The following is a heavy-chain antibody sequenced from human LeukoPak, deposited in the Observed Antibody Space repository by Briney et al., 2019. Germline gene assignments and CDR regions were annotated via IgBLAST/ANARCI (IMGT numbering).Heavy chain of an antibody. Sequence: GGSLRLSCAASGFTFYDYGMSCVRQAPGKGLECVSGINWNGGSTGYADSVKGRFTISRDNAKNSLYLQMNSLRAEDTALYHCAKRWLNAFDIWGQGTMVTVSS. CDR2: INWNGGST. J-gene: IGHJ3*02. D-gene: IGHD5-12*01. V-gene: IGHV3-20*01. CDR3: AKRWLNAFDI. CDR1: GFTFYDYG.